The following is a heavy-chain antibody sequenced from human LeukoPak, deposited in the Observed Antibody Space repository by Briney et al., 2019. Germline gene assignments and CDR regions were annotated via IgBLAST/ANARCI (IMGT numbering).Heavy chain of an antibody. V-gene: IGHV3-74*01. D-gene: IGHD2-21*01. CDR2: ISHDGSIT. CDR3: ARDRDFILFDY. Sequence: GGSLRLSCAASEFPFSTYVMHWVRQVPGKGLVWVSRISHDGSITSYADSVKGRFTISRDNAKSTLYLQMNSLRAEDTAVYYCARDRDFILFDYWGQGALVTVSS. J-gene: IGHJ4*02. CDR1: EFPFSTYV.